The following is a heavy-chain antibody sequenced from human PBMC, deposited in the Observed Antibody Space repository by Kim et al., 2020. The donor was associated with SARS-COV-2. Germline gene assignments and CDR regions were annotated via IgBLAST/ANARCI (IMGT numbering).Heavy chain of an antibody. CDR3: ARAPPPTSTPPPYYYYVMDV. V-gene: IGHV3-33*08. J-gene: IGHJ6*02. CDR2: IWYDGSNK. D-gene: IGHD1-26*01. CDR1: GFTFSSYG. Sequence: GGSLRLSCAASGFTFSSYGMHWVRQAPGKGLEWVAVIWYDGSNKYYADSVKGRFTISRDNSKNTLYLQMNSLRAEDTAVYYCARAPPPTSTPPPYYYYVMDVWGQGTTVTVSS.